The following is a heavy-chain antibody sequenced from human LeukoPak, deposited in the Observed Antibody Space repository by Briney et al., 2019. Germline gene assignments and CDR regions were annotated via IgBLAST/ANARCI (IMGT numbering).Heavy chain of an antibody. CDR1: GYTFTGHY. J-gene: IGHJ4*02. D-gene: IGHD3-3*01. CDR3: ARVREWEEISGAIPDYFDY. CDR2: IKPKSGAT. Sequence: ASVKVSCKASGYTFTGHYMNWVRQAPEQGLEWMGWIKPKSGATTYAQKFQGRVTMTRDTSINTAYLELSSLTPDDTAIYYCARVREWEEISGAIPDYFDYWGQGTLVTVSS. V-gene: IGHV1-2*02.